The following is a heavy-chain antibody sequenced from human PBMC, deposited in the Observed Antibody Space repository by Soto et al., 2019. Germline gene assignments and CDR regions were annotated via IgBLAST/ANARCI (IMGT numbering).Heavy chain of an antibody. V-gene: IGHV3-74*01. Sequence: EVQLVESGGGLVQPGGSLRLSCAASGFTFSSYWMHWVRQVPGKGLVWVSRIISDGSSTSYAASVKVRCTISRDNATTTRNWEMNSLRAEDAAVYYGARGSLTKSLAMDVWGQGTTVTVAS. CDR1: GFTFSSYW. D-gene: IGHD3-16*01. CDR3: ARGSLTKSLAMDV. J-gene: IGHJ6*02. CDR2: IISDGSST.